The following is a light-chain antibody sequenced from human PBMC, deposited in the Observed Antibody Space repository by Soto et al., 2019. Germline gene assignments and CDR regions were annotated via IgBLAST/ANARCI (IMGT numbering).Light chain of an antibody. CDR3: QQYKDDAWT. CDR1: QSISSW. J-gene: IGKJ1*01. CDR2: AAS. V-gene: IGKV1-5*01. Sequence: DIQMTQSPSTLSVTVGDRVTITCRASQSISSWLAWYQQKPGKAPKLLIYAASSLQSGDPSRFSGSGSATEFILIIGSLQPDDFATYYCQQYKDDAWTFGQGTKVAI.